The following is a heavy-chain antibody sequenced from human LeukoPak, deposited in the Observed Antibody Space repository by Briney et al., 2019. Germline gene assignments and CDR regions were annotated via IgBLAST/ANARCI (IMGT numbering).Heavy chain of an antibody. Sequence: SGGSLRLSCAASGFTFSSYSMNWVRQVPGKGLEWVSGISPSGGTIYYADSVKGRFTVSRDNSKNTLYLQMNSLRAEDTAVYYCANRGNTVTTLDYWGQGTLVTVSS. V-gene: IGHV3-23*01. CDR3: ANRGNTVTTLDY. CDR2: ISPSGGTI. D-gene: IGHD4-17*01. J-gene: IGHJ4*02. CDR1: GFTFSSYS.